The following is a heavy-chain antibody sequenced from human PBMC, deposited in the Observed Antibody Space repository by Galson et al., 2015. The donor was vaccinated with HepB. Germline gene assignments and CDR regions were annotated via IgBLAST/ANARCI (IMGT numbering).Heavy chain of an antibody. CDR1: GGTFSSYT. CDR2: ISAYSGNT. Sequence: SVKVSCKASGGTFSSYTISWVRQAPGQGLEWMGWISAYSGNTNYAQKLQGRVTMTSDTSTSTAYMELRSLGSDDTAVYYCARAEKQQLADAFDIWGQGTMVTVSS. V-gene: IGHV1-18*01. J-gene: IGHJ3*02. CDR3: ARAEKQQLADAFDI. D-gene: IGHD6-13*01.